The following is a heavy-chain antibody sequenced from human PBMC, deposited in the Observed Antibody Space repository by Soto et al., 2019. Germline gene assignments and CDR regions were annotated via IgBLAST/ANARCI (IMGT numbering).Heavy chain of an antibody. Sequence: PGGSLRLSCAASGFTFSSYWMYWVRQPPGKGLVWVSRINSDESSTTYADSVKGRFTISRDNAKNTLYLQMNSLRAEDTAVYFCARAGDKGYYDFWSGYYPPDYWGQGTQVTVSS. CDR3: ARAGDKGYYDFWSGYYPPDY. J-gene: IGHJ4*02. D-gene: IGHD3-3*01. CDR1: GFTFSSYW. CDR2: INSDESST. V-gene: IGHV3-74*01.